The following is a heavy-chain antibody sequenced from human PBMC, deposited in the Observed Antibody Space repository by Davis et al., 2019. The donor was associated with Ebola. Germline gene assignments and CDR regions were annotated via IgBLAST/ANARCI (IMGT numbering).Heavy chain of an antibody. D-gene: IGHD3-10*01. Sequence: SVKVSCKASGYTFTSYGISWVRRAPGQGLEWMGGIIPIFGTANYAQKFQGRVTITADESTSTAYMELSSLRSEDTAVYYCARASVRYYYGSGSFYYYYVMDVWGQGTTVTVSS. CDR3: ARASVRYYYGSGSFYYYYVMDV. J-gene: IGHJ6*02. V-gene: IGHV1-69*13. CDR2: IIPIFGTA. CDR1: GYTFTSYG.